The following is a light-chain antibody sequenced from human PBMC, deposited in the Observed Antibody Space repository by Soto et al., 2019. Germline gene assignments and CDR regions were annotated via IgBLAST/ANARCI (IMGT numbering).Light chain of an antibody. CDR2: AAS. Sequence: DIQMTQSPSSLSASVGDRVTIIGRASQSISSYLNWYQQKPGTAPKLLIYAASSLQSGVPSRFSGSGSGTDFTLTISSLQPEDFATYYCQQSYSTPRTITFGQGTKVDIK. J-gene: IGKJ1*01. V-gene: IGKV1-39*01. CDR3: QQSYSTPRTIT. CDR1: QSISSY.